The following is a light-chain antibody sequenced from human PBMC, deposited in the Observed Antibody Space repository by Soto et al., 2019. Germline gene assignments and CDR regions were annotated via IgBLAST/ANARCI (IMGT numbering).Light chain of an antibody. V-gene: IGKV3-20*01. CDR3: HQHGGSPET. CDR2: GAS. CDR1: QSFRGL. J-gene: IGKJ1*01. Sequence: EVVLTQSPVTLSLSPGERATLACRASQSFRGLLAWYQQKPGQAPRLLIFGASSRATGIPDRFIGSGSGTEFILTISRLEPDDFAIYHCHQHGGSPETFGQGTKVDIK.